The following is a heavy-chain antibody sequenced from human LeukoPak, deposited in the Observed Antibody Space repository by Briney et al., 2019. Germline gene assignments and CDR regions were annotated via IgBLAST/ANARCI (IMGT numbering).Heavy chain of an antibody. Sequence: ASVKVSCKASGYNFAGSGISWVRQAPGQGLEWMGWISNYNGDTRYAQKVQDRVTVTADTSTTTSYMELRSLRSDVTAVYYCARAPNYAGSGSFFSDYWGQGTLVSVSS. V-gene: IGHV1-18*01. CDR2: ISNYNGDT. CDR3: ARAPNYAGSGSFFSDY. CDR1: GYNFAGSG. J-gene: IGHJ4*02. D-gene: IGHD3-10*01.